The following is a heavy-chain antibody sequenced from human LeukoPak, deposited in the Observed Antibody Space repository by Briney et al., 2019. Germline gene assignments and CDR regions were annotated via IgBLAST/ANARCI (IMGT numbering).Heavy chain of an antibody. CDR1: GFTFSSYE. J-gene: IGHJ4*02. Sequence: GGSLRLSCAASGFTFSSYEMNWVRQAPGKGLEWVSYISSSGSTIYYADSVRGRFTISRDYGKNSLYLQMNSLRAEDTAVYYCARDPYYYDSSGYPSTYGFDYWGQGALVTVSS. CDR3: ARDPYYYDSSGYPSTYGFDY. V-gene: IGHV3-48*03. CDR2: ISSSGSTI. D-gene: IGHD3-22*01.